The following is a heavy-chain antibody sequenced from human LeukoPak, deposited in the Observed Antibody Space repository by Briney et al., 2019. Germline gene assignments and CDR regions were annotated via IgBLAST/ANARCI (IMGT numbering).Heavy chain of an antibody. Sequence: GGSLRLSCAASGFTFSSYAMSWFRQAPGKGLEWVSVISGSAGSTYYADSVKGRFTNSRDNSKNTLYLQMNSQRAEDTAVYYFATAGMHFDFYFDYWGQGTLVTVSS. V-gene: IGHV3-23*01. CDR3: ATAGMHFDFYFDY. CDR1: GFTFSSYA. D-gene: IGHD3-9*01. CDR2: ISGSAGST. J-gene: IGHJ4*02.